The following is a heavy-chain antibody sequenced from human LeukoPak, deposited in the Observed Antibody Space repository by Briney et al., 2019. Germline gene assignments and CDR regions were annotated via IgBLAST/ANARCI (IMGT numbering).Heavy chain of an antibody. J-gene: IGHJ4*02. CDR3: AKRSGYTTGWFFGF. Sequence: GGSLKLSCAASGFSFSSYAMSWVRQAPGKGLEWVSSISGSGDNTYYAESVKGRFTISRDNSKNTLFLQMNSLRAEDTAVFYCAKRSGYTTGWFFGFWGQGTLDTVSS. CDR2: ISGSGDNT. V-gene: IGHV3-23*01. D-gene: IGHD6-19*01. CDR1: GFSFSSYA.